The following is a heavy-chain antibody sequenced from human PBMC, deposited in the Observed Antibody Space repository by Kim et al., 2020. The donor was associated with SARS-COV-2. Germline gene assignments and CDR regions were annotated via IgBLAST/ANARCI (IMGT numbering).Heavy chain of an antibody. D-gene: IGHD3-9*01. CDR3: ARDYGPPGRFDWLTLLYFDY. CDR1: GFTFSSYS. Sequence: GGSLRLSCAASGFTFSSYSMNWVRQAPGKGLEWVSSISSSSSYIYYADSVKGRFTISRDNAKNSLYLQMNSLRAEDTAVYYCARDYGPPGRFDWLTLLYFDYWGQGTLVTVSS. CDR2: ISSSSSYI. V-gene: IGHV3-21*01. J-gene: IGHJ4*02.